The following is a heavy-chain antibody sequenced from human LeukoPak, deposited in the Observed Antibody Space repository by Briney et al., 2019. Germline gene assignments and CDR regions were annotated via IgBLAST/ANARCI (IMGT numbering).Heavy chain of an antibody. CDR3: ARFSYSSSDFDY. Sequence: SETLSLTCAVYGGFFSGYYWSWIRQSPGKGLEWIGEINHSGSTNYNPSLKSRVTISVDTSKKQFSLNLSSVTAADTAVYYCARFSYSSSDFDYWGQGTLVTVSS. CDR2: INHSGST. D-gene: IGHD6-6*01. CDR1: GGFFSGYY. V-gene: IGHV4-34*01. J-gene: IGHJ4*02.